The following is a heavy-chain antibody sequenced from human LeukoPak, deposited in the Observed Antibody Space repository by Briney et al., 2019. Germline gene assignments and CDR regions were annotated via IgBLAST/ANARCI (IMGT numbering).Heavy chain of an antibody. D-gene: IGHD3-10*02. CDR3: AIFSGSSLDKNWFDP. CDR1: GYGFFGYW. CDR2: IYPDNSRT. J-gene: IGHJ5*02. Sequence: KRGESLKISCKGSGYGFFGYWIGWVRQTPGKGLNWMGIIYPDNSRTIYSPSFQGQVTISADKSVSTAYLQWSSLKASDSAIYYCAIFSGSSLDKNWFDPWGQGTLVTVSS. V-gene: IGHV5-51*01.